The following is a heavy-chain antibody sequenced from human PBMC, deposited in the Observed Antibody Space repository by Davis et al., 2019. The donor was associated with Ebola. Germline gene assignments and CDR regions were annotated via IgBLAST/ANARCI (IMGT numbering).Heavy chain of an antibody. V-gene: IGHV1-58*01. D-gene: IGHD7-27*01. CDR1: GFTFTRSA. Sequence: SVKVSCKPSGFTFTRSAVQWVRQARGQLLESIGWIVVGNGNTNYAQKFRERDTPTRDMSTSTAYMELSSLTSEDTAVYYCVAGGTGGADNWFDPWGQGTLVTVSS. CDR2: IVVGNGNT. J-gene: IGHJ5*02. CDR3: VAGGTGGADNWFDP.